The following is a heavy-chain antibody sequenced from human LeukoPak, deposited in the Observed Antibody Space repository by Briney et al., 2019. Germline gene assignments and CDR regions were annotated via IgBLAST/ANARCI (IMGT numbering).Heavy chain of an antibody. CDR3: ARDQVEGYLFDS. CDR1: GDSVSSKTAA. J-gene: IGHJ4*02. D-gene: IGHD5-18*01. V-gene: IGHV6-1*01. Sequence: SQTLSLTCAISGDSVSSKTAAWHWIRQSPSRGLEWLARTYYRSNWYNDYAVSVKSRITINPDTSKNQFYLQLNSVTPEDTAVYYCARDQVEGYLFDSWGQGTLVTVSS. CDR2: TYYRSNWYN.